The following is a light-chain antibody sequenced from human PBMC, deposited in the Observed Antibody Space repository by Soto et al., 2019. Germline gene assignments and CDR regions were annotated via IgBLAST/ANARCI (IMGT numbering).Light chain of an antibody. CDR2: DAS. CDR3: QQYNSLWT. Sequence: DIDVTQSPSILSASVGDRVSITCRASQSINKWLACYQQKPGKAPNLLISDASSLQSGVPSRFSGSGSGTEFTLTISGLPPQDFATYYCQQYNSLWTFGQGTKVDIK. V-gene: IGKV1-5*01. CDR1: QSINKW. J-gene: IGKJ1*01.